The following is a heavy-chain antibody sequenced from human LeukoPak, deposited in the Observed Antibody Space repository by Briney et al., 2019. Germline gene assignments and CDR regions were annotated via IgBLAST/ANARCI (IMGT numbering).Heavy chain of an antibody. CDR3: ARDRADYVWGSYRYRVFDY. CDR1: GGSISSYY. Sequence: SETLSLTCTVSGGSISSYYWSWIRQPAGKGLEWIGRIYTSGSTNYNPSLKSRVTMSVDTSKSQFSLKLSSVTAADTAVYYCARDRADYVWGSYRYRVFDYWGQGTLATVSS. CDR2: IYTSGST. D-gene: IGHD3-16*02. V-gene: IGHV4-4*07. J-gene: IGHJ4*02.